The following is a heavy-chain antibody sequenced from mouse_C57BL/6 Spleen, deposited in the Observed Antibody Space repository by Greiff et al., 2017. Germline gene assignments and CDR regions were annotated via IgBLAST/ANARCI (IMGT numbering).Heavy chain of an antibody. J-gene: IGHJ2*01. V-gene: IGHV1-54*01. CDR2: INPGSGGT. CDR3: ASGTTFDY. CDR1: VYAFTNYL. Sequence: VQLQQSGAELVRPGTSVKVSCKASVYAFTNYLIEWVKQRPGQGLEWIGVINPGSGGTNYNEKFKGKATLTADKSSSTAYMQLSSLTSEDSAVYFCASGTTFDYWGQGTTLTVSS. D-gene: IGHD1-1*01.